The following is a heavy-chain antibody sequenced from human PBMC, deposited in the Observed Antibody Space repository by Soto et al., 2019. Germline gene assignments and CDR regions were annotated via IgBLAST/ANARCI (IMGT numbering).Heavy chain of an antibody. D-gene: IGHD7-27*01. Sequence: PSETLSLTCTVSGGSISSGGYYWSWIRQHPGAGLEWIGHISYSGTTYNNPSLRSQVAISLDTSKNHFSLTLSSVTAADTAVYYCARGPSGDKVHYWGQGALVTVSS. J-gene: IGHJ4*02. CDR2: ISYSGTT. CDR3: ARGPSGDKVHY. CDR1: GGSISSGGYY. V-gene: IGHV4-30-4*01.